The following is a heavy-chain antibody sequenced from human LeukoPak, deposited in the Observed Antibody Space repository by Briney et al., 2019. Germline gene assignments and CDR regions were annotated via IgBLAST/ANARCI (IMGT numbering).Heavy chain of an antibody. J-gene: IGHJ2*01. Sequence: SQTLSLTCAVSGGSISSGGYSWSWIRQPPGKGLEWIGYIYHSGSTYYNLSLKSRVTISVDRSKNQFSLKLSSVTAADTAVYYCARDRDGYNSRYFDLWGRGTLVTVSS. CDR2: IYHSGST. V-gene: IGHV4-30-2*01. CDR3: ARDRDGYNSRYFDL. CDR1: GGSISSGGYS. D-gene: IGHD5-12*01.